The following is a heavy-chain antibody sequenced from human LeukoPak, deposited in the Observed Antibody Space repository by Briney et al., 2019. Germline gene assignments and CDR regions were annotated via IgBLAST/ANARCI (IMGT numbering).Heavy chain of an antibody. V-gene: IGHV4-31*03. CDR1: GGSISSGGYY. CDR2: IYYSGST. D-gene: IGHD3-22*01. Sequence: SQTLSLTCTVSGGSISSGGYYWSWIRQHPGKGLEWIGYIYYSGSTYYNPSLKSRVTISVDTSKNQVSLRLSSVTAADTAVYYCASGHYDSSGYYYPFDYWGQGTLVTVSS. CDR3: ASGHYDSSGYYYPFDY. J-gene: IGHJ4*02.